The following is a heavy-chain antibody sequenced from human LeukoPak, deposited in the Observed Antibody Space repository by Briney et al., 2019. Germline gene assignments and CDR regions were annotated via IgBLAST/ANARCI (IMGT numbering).Heavy chain of an antibody. CDR2: IYSGGST. Sequence: GGSLRLSGAASGFTVSSNYMSWVRQAPGKGLEWVSVIYSGGSTYYADSVKGRFTISRDNSKNTLYLQMNSLRAEDTAVYYCARGDHSSRRLDYWGQGTLVTVSS. V-gene: IGHV3-66*02. J-gene: IGHJ4*02. CDR1: GFTVSSNY. CDR3: ARGDHSSRRLDY. D-gene: IGHD6-13*01.